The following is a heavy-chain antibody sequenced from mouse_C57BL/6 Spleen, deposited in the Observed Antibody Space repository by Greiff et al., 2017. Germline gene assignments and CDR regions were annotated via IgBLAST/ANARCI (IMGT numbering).Heavy chain of an antibody. CDR2: IDPSDSET. Sequence: QVQLQQPGAELVRPGSSVKLSCKASGYTFTSYWMHWVKQRPIQGLEWIGNIDPSDSETHYNQKFKDKATLTVDKSSSTAYMQLSSLTSEDSAVYYCARAFYDGYYVRYFDVWGTGTTVTVSS. J-gene: IGHJ1*03. CDR1: GYTFTSYW. D-gene: IGHD2-3*01. CDR3: ARAFYDGYYVRYFDV. V-gene: IGHV1-52*01.